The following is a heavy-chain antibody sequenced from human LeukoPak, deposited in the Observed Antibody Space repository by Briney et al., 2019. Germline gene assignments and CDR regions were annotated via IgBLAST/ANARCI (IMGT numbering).Heavy chain of an antibody. D-gene: IGHD2-15*01. Sequence: AASVKVSCMVSGNTLTDLSIHWVRQAPEKGLDWMGGFDPEDAEVIYAEKFQDRVTMTEDPSTDTAYLELSSLRSEDTAVYYCAAEGQWSLVHYFNSWGQGTLVTVSS. CDR3: AAEGQWSLVHYFNS. CDR2: FDPEDAEV. CDR1: GNTLTDLS. V-gene: IGHV1-24*01. J-gene: IGHJ4*02.